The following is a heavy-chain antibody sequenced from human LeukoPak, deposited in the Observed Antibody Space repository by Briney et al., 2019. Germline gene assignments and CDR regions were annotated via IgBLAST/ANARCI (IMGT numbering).Heavy chain of an antibody. CDR3: AREGKGGSYPSTLDY. CDR2: INPNSGGT. D-gene: IGHD1-26*01. CDR1: GYTFTGYY. J-gene: IGHJ4*02. V-gene: IGHV1-2*02. Sequence: ASVKVSCKASGYTFTGYYMHWVRQAPGQGLEWMGWINPNSGGTNYAQKFQGRVTMTRDTSISTAYMELSRLRSDDTAVYYCAREGKGGSYPSTLDYWGQGTLVTVSS.